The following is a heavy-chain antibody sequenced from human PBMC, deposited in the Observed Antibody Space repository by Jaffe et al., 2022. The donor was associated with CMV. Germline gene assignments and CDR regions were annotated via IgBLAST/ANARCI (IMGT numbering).Heavy chain of an antibody. CDR1: EFAVSGNY. D-gene: IGHD6-19*01. Sequence: EVQVVESGGGLIQPGGSLRLSCTASEFAVSGNYMSWVRQAPGRGLEWVSVIYGGGTTFYADSVKGRFSVSREKSEHTVYLQMNTLRAEDTAVYYCEQWLIRGPLDQSDYWGQGTLVTVSS. J-gene: IGHJ4*02. CDR2: IYGGGTT. CDR3: EQWLIRGPLDQSDY. V-gene: IGHV3-53*01.